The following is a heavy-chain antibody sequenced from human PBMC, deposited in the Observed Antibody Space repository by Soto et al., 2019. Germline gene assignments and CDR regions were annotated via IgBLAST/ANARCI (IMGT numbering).Heavy chain of an antibody. V-gene: IGHV3-23*01. CDR3: AKDRQWLVPAFDY. CDR1: GFTFISYA. CDR2: ISGSGGST. Sequence: GGSLRLSCAASGFTFISYAMSWVRQSPGKGLEWVSAISGSGGSTYYADSVKGRFTISRDNSKNTLYLQMNSLRAEDTAVYYCAKDRQWLVPAFDYWGQGTLVTVSS. J-gene: IGHJ4*02. D-gene: IGHD6-19*01.